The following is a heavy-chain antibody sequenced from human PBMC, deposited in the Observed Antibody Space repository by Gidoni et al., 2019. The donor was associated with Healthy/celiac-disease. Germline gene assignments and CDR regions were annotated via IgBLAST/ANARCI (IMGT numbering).Heavy chain of an antibody. V-gene: IGHV1-2*02. Sequence: QVQLVQSGAEVKKPGASVKVSCKASGYTFTGYYMHWVRQAPGQGLEWMGWIKPNSGGTNYAQKFQGRVTMPRDTSISTAYMELSRLRSDDTAVYYCARERIVVVPAAIGYYYYGMDVWGQGTTVTVSS. J-gene: IGHJ6*02. CDR1: GYTFTGYY. D-gene: IGHD2-2*01. CDR2: IKPNSGGT. CDR3: ARERIVVVPAAIGYYYYGMDV.